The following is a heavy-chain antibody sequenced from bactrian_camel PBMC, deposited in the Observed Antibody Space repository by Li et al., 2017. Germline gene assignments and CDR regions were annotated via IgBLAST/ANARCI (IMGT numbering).Heavy chain of an antibody. J-gene: IGHJ4*01. CDR1: GFTFEVSE. V-gene: IGHV3S55*01. Sequence: HVQLVESGGGSVQAGETLTLSCTGSGFTFEVSEMGRYRQAPGNECELVSIISSDGSTYYPDSMKGRFTISQDNAKNTMYAQMNSLKPEVTADYTRARGPRSPSP. CDR2: ISSDGST.